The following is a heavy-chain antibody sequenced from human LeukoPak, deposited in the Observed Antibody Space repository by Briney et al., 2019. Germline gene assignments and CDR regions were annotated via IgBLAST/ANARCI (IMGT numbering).Heavy chain of an antibody. CDR3: ARAVTRIDP. J-gene: IGHJ5*02. Sequence: GGSLRLSCAASGLIFSTYGMHWVRQAPGKGLEWVAFIQNDGNDKYYADSVKGRFTVSRDNSKNTLDLQMNGLRAEDTAVYYCARAVTRIDPWGQGTLVTVSS. CDR2: IQNDGNDK. V-gene: IGHV3-30*19. CDR1: GLIFSTYG.